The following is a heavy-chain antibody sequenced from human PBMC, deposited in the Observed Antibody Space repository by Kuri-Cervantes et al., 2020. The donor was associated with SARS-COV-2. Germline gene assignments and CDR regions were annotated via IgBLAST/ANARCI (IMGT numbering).Heavy chain of an antibody. J-gene: IGHJ6*02. Sequence: SLKISCTASGFTFGDYAMSWFRQAPGKGLEWVSGISWNSGSIGYADSVKGRFTISRDNSKNTLYLQMNSLRAEDTAVYYCAKGPLGVRGVIITYDYYYGMDVWGQGTTVTVSS. CDR1: GFTFGDYA. V-gene: IGHV3-9*01. CDR3: AKGPLGVRGVIITYDYYYGMDV. D-gene: IGHD3-10*01. CDR2: ISWNSGSI.